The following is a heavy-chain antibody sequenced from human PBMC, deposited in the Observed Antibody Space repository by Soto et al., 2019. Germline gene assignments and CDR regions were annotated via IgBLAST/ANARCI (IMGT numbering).Heavy chain of an antibody. CDR1: GYSFTSYW. CDR2: IYPGDSDT. Sequence: GESLKISCKGSGYSFTSYWIGWVRQMPGKCLEWMGIIYPGDSDTRYSPSFQGQVTISDDKSISTAYLQWSSLKASDTAMYYCARRGSGSSTSWYRGFAFDIWGQGTMVTVSS. D-gene: IGHD2-2*01. J-gene: IGHJ3*02. V-gene: IGHV5-51*01. CDR3: ARRGSGSSTSWYRGFAFDI.